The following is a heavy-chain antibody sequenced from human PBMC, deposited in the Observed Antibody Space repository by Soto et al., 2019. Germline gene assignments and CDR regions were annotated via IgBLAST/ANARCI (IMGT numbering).Heavy chain of an antibody. D-gene: IGHD1-1*01. Sequence: QITLKESGPTLVKPTETLTLTYTFSGFSLTTNVVGVGWIRQPPGKALEWLGLFYWYDDKRYSPSLENRLTITKDTSNNQVVLIMANLDPEDTGTYYCAYGKGAATGTGNWFDPWGQGTPVTVSS. V-gene: IGHV2-5*01. CDR2: FYWYDDK. CDR1: GFSLTTNVVG. CDR3: AYGKGAATGTGNWFDP. J-gene: IGHJ5*02.